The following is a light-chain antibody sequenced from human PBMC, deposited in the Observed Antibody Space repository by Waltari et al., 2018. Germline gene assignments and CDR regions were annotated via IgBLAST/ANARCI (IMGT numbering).Light chain of an antibody. CDR3: QQYNHYWT. V-gene: IGKV1-5*03. CDR2: KGS. Sequence: DFQMTQSPSTLPASVGDRVNITCRASQSISTWLAWYQQKPGKAPKILIYKGSTLESGVPSRFSGSGFGTEFTLTISSLQPDDFATYYCQQYNHYWTFGQGTKVELK. J-gene: IGKJ1*01. CDR1: QSISTW.